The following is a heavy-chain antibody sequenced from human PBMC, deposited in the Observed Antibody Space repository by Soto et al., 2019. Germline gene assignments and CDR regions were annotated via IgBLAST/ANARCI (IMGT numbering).Heavy chain of an antibody. CDR3: AKDRLAGGFDY. J-gene: IGHJ4*02. CDR1: GFTFSKYA. CDR2: VSATAGTT. D-gene: IGHD3-16*01. Sequence: GESLKISFAAPGFTFSKYALSWVPQAPGKGLEWVSLVSATAGTTYYTDSVKGRFTISRDNSRNTVYLQMNSLRADDTAVYYCAKDRLAGGFDYWGQGTLVTVSS. V-gene: IGHV3-23*01.